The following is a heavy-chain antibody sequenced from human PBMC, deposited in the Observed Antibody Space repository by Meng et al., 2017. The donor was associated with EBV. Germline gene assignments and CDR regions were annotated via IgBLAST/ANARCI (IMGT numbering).Heavy chain of an antibody. J-gene: IGHJ4*02. Sequence: QVQPVQSGAEVKKPGASVKVSCKASGYTFTGYYMHWVRQSPGQGLEWMGRINPNSGGTNYAQKFQGRVTMTRDTSISTAYMELSRLRSDDTAVYYCARVGIAVAGTGDYWGQGTLVTVSS. CDR3: ARVGIAVAGTGDY. CDR1: GYTFTGYY. V-gene: IGHV1-2*06. D-gene: IGHD6-19*01. CDR2: INPNSGGT.